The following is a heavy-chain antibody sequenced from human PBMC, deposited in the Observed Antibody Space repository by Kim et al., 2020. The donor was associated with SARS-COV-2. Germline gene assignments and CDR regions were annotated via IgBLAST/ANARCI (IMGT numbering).Heavy chain of an antibody. V-gene: IGHV3-20*01. Sequence: KGRFTISRDNAKNSLYLQMNSLRAEDTALYHCARDGTYYYGSGGAYWFDPWGQGTLVTVSS. D-gene: IGHD3-10*01. CDR3: ARDGTYYYGSGGAYWFDP. J-gene: IGHJ5*02.